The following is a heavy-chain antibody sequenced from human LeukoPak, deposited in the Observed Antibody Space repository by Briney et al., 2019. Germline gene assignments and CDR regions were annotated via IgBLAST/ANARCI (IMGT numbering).Heavy chain of an antibody. CDR1: GGSISSYY. CDR2: IYTTGTT. D-gene: IGHD4-17*01. J-gene: IGHJ4*02. V-gene: IGHV4-4*07. CDR3: VTDPLHVFDDYAGG. Sequence: PSETLSLTCTVSGGSISSYYWNWIRQPAGKGLEWIGRIYTTGTTNYNPSLKSRVTMSVDTSKNQFSLKLSSVTAADTAVYYCVTDPLHVFDDYAGGWGQGTLVTVSS.